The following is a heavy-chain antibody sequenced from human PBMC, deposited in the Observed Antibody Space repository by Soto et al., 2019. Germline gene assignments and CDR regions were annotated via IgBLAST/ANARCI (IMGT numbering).Heavy chain of an antibody. D-gene: IGHD1-1*01. J-gene: IGHJ4*02. Sequence: EVQLVESGGGLVQPGRSLRLSCAASGFTFDDYAMHWVRQAPGKGLEWVSGISYDSGAIGYADSVKGRFTISRDNARNSLFLQLNSLRADDTAFYYCAQDYCGNHWIDFWGLGTLVTVSS. CDR3: AQDYCGNHWIDF. V-gene: IGHV3-9*01. CDR1: GFTFDDYA. CDR2: ISYDSGAI.